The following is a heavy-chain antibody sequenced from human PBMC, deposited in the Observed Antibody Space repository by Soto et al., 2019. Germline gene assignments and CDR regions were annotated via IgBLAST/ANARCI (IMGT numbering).Heavy chain of an antibody. CDR1: GYTFYNHG. CDR2: ISYSGDNT. CDR3: AKVLFSSGWYVGG. Sequence: EVELLESGGGLVQPGGSLRLSCTASGYTFYNHGMSWVRQAPGKGLEWVSGISYSGDNTYYADSVKGRFIISRDNSKKTGYLEMCRLRVEDSAEYYCAKVLFSSGWYVGGWGQGTLVYVSS. D-gene: IGHD6-19*01. J-gene: IGHJ4*02. V-gene: IGHV3-23*01.